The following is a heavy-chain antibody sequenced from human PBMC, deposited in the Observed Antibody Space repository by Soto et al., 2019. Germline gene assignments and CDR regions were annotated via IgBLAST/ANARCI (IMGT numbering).Heavy chain of an antibody. CDR1: GFSLSNGRMG. Sequence: QVTLKESGPVLVKPTETLTLTCTVSGFSLSNGRMGVSGIRQPPGKPLEWLAHFFSDVERSYSPSMQSRLTLSTDTSGSPVVLTMTNMDPVDTATYYCARMDGDYNYYALDVWGQGATVTVSS. CDR2: FFSDVER. CDR3: ARMDGDYNYYALDV. V-gene: IGHV2-26*01. J-gene: IGHJ6*02. D-gene: IGHD4-17*01.